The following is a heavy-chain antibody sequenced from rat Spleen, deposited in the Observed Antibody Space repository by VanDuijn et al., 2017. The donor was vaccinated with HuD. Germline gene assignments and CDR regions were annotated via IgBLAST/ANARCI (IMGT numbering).Heavy chain of an antibody. CDR2: ITGSGDTT. CDR1: GFTFSNFP. J-gene: IGHJ2*01. CDR3: TRMRHYFDY. Sequence: EVQLVESGGGLVQPGRSLKLSCAASGFTFSNFPMAWVRQAPAKGLEWVATITGSGDTTFYPDSVTGRFTISRDNAKSTLHLQMNSLRSEDTATYYCTRMRHYFDYWGQGVMVTVSS. V-gene: IGHV5-46*01.